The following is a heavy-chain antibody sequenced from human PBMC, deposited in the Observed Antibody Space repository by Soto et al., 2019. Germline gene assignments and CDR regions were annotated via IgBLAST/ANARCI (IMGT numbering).Heavy chain of an antibody. CDR1: GFTFSGSA. Sequence: GGSLRLSXAASGFTFSGSAMHWVRQASGKGLEWVGRIRSKANSYATAYAASVKGRFTISRDDSKNTAYLQMNSLKTEDTAVYYCTRRLADIVVVPAAIDYCYYYMDVWGKGTTVTVSS. D-gene: IGHD2-2*01. CDR2: IRSKANSYAT. J-gene: IGHJ6*03. V-gene: IGHV3-73*01. CDR3: TRRLADIVVVPAAIDYCYYYMDV.